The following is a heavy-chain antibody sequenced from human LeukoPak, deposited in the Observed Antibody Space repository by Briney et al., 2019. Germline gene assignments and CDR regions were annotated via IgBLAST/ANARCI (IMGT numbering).Heavy chain of an antibody. V-gene: IGHV4-4*07. D-gene: IGHD3-22*01. CDR2: IYVTGST. Sequence: SETLSLTCTISGGSFSNHYWNWIRQPAGKGLEWIGRIYVTGSTNYNPSLKSRVTMSVDTSKNQFSLKLSSVTAADTAVYYCARVNVQAVVTTGYYYMDVWGKGSTVTVSS. J-gene: IGHJ6*03. CDR3: ARVNVQAVVTTGYYYMDV. CDR1: GGSFSNHY.